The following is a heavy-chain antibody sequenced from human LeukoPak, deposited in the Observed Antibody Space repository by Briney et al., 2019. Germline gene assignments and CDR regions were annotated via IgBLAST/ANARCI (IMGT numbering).Heavy chain of an antibody. Sequence: PSQTLSLTCTVSGGSISSGGYYWSWIRQHPGKGLDWIGYIYYSGSTYYNPSLRSRVTIAVDTSKNQFSLKLSSVTAADTAVYFCARRRVVVASTDGASGAFDIWGQGTMVTVSS. CDR2: IYYSGST. J-gene: IGHJ3*02. V-gene: IGHV4-31*03. D-gene: IGHD2-15*01. CDR3: ARRRVVVASTDGASGAFDI. CDR1: GGSISSGGYY.